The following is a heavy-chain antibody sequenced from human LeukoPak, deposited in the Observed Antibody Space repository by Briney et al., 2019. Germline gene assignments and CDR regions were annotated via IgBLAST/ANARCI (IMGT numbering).Heavy chain of an antibody. CDR3: ARLILRGSSWQHNWFDP. V-gene: IGHV3-7*01. CDR1: GFTFSIYW. D-gene: IGHD6-13*01. CDR2: IKQDGSEK. Sequence: GGSLRLSCAASGFTFSIYWMSWVRQAPGKGLEWVANIKQDGSEKYYVDSVKGRFTISRDNAKNSLYLQMSSLRAEDTAVYYCARLILRGSSWQHNWFDPWGQGTLVTVSS. J-gene: IGHJ5*02.